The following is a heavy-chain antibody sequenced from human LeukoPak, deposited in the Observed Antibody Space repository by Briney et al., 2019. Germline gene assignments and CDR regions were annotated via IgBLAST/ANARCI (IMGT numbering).Heavy chain of an antibody. CDR1: GGSISSGDYY. CDR3: ARVCDFWSWGFDP. V-gene: IGHV4-30-4*08. Sequence: PSQTLSLTCTVSGGSISSGDYYWSWIRQPPGKGREWIGYIYYSGSTYYNPSLKSRVTISVDTSKNQFSLKLSSVTAADTAVYYCARVCDFWSWGFDPWGQGTLVTVSS. D-gene: IGHD3-3*01. J-gene: IGHJ5*02. CDR2: IYYSGST.